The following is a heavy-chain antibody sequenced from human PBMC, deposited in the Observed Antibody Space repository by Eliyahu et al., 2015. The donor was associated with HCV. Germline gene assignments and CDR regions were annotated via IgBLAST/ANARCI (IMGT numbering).Heavy chain of an antibody. J-gene: IGHJ6*02. CDR3: ARDYILPDIVVAYYYYGMDV. V-gene: IGHV3-30-3*01. Sequence: QVQLVESGGGVVQPGRSLRLSCAASGFTFXSYAIHWVRQAPGKGLEWVAVISYDGSNKYYADSVKGRFTISRDNSKNTXYLQMNSLRAEDTAVYYCARDYILPDIVVAYYYYGMDVWGQGTTVTVSS. CDR1: GFTFXSYA. CDR2: ISYDGSNK. D-gene: IGHD2-15*01.